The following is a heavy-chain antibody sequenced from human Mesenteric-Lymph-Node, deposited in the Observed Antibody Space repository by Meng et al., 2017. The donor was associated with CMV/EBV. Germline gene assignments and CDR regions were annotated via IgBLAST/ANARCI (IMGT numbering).Heavy chain of an antibody. D-gene: IGHD3-10*01. J-gene: IGHJ4*02. V-gene: IGHV3-30-3*01. Sequence: GESLKISCAASGFTFSSYAMHWVRQAAGKGLEWVALISYDGSNKYYADSVKGRFTISRDNSKNTLYLQMNSLRAEDTALYYCVKDGVYGSGPYYFDYWGQGTLVTVSS. CDR2: ISYDGSNK. CDR1: GFTFSSYA. CDR3: VKDGVYGSGPYYFDY.